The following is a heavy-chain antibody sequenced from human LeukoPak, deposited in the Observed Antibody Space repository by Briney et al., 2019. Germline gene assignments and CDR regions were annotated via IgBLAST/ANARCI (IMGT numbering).Heavy chain of an antibody. Sequence: ASVKVSCKASGYTFTSYGFSWVRQAPGQGLEWMGWISTYYGNTNYAQRLQDRVTMTTDTSTSTAYMELTSLRSDDTAVYYCARVYSTNYYGSGDRPFLFDYWGQGTVVTVSS. CDR3: ARVYSTNYYGSGDRPFLFDY. D-gene: IGHD3-10*01. CDR2: ISTYYGNT. CDR1: GYTFTSYG. J-gene: IGHJ4*02. V-gene: IGHV1-18*01.